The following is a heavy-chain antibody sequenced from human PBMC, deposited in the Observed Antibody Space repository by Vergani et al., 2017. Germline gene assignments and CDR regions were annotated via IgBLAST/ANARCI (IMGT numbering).Heavy chain of an antibody. Sequence: QVQLVESGGGVVQPGRSLRLSCAASGFTFSSYGMHWVRQAPGKGLEWVAVIWYDGSNKYYADSVKGRFTISRDNSKNTLYLQMNSLRAEDTAVYYCARDRQSWNYVGYYYYYGMDVWGQGTTVTVSS. D-gene: IGHD1-7*01. CDR2: IWYDGSNK. CDR1: GFTFSSYG. J-gene: IGHJ6*02. CDR3: ARDRQSWNYVGYYYYYGMDV. V-gene: IGHV3-33*01.